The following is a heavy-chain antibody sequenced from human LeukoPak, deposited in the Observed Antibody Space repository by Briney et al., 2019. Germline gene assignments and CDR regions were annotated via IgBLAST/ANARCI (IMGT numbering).Heavy chain of an antibody. CDR2: ISAYNGNT. CDR3: AREMATAMGYYFDY. CDR1: GYTFTSYG. Sequence: ASVKVSCKASGYTFTSYGISWVRQAPGQGLEWMGWISAYNGNTNYAQKLQGRVTMTTDTSTGTAYMELRSLRSDDTAVYYCAREMATAMGYYFDYWGQGTLVTVSS. V-gene: IGHV1-18*01. D-gene: IGHD5-18*01. J-gene: IGHJ4*02.